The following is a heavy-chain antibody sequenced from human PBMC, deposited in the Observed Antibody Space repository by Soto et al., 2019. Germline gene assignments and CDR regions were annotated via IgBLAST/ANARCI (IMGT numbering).Heavy chain of an antibody. CDR3: TRDRYSSGGGGGF. J-gene: IGHJ4*02. CDR2: ISSSSTTI. D-gene: IGHD6-19*01. Sequence: EVQLVESGGGLVQPGGSLRLSCATSGFTFSSYSMNWVRQAPGKGLEWVSYISSSSTTIYYADSVKGRCTISRDNAENSLDLQMNSLRAEDTAVYYCTRDRYSSGGGGGFWGQGTLVTVSS. V-gene: IGHV3-48*01. CDR1: GFTFSSYS.